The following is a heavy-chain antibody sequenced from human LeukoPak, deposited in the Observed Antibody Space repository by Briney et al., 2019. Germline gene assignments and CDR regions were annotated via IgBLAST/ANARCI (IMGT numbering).Heavy chain of an antibody. D-gene: IGHD2-8*02. V-gene: IGHV1-46*01. CDR2: INPSGGST. Sequence: ASVKVSCKASGYTFTSYYMHWVRQAPGQGLEWMGIINPSGGSTSYAQKFQGRVTMTRDTAIRTAYMELTSLRSDDTAAYYCARVAGGEILRLLAYWGQGTLVTVSS. J-gene: IGHJ4*02. CDR1: GYTFTSYY. CDR3: ARVAGGEILRLLAY.